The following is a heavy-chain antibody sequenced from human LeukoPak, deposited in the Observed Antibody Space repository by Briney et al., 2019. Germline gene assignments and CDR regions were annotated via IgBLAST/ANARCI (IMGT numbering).Heavy chain of an antibody. Sequence: SGMSLRLSCAVSGVTLSPYGMHWVRQAPGKGLEWVAVVSYEGGTQHYADSVKGRRIISRDNPRNTLYLQMNILRTEDTAVYYCAKEGTPQVSTWYDLWGQGTQVIVSS. J-gene: IGHJ5*02. CDR2: VSYEGGTQ. CDR1: GVTLSPYG. V-gene: IGHV3-30*18. D-gene: IGHD3-10*01. CDR3: AKEGTPQVSTWYDL.